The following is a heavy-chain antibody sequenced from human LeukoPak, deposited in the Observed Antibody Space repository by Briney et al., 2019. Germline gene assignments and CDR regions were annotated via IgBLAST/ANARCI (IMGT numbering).Heavy chain of an antibody. CDR3: ARVTMVRGVHDY. J-gene: IGHJ4*02. CDR2: IIPIFGTA. D-gene: IGHD3-10*01. V-gene: IGHV1-69*01. Sequence: SVKVSCKASGGTFSSYAISWVRQAPGQGLEWMGGIIPIFGTANYAQKFQGRVTITADESTSTAYMELSSLRSEDTAVYYCARVTMVRGVHDYWGQGTLVTVSS. CDR1: GGTFSSYA.